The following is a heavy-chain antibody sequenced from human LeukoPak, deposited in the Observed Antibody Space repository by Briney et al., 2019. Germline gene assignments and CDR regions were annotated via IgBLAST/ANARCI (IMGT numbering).Heavy chain of an antibody. D-gene: IGHD3-22*01. V-gene: IGHV4-39*02. CDR1: GGSISSSSYY. CDR2: IYYSGST. CDR3: ARDMYGYYYDT. J-gene: IGHJ4*02. Sequence: PSETLSLTCTVSGGSISSSSYYWGWIRQPPGKGLEWIGSIYYSGSTYYNPSLKSRVTISVDTSKNQFSLKLSSVTAADTAVYFCARDMYGYYYDTWGQGTLVTVSS.